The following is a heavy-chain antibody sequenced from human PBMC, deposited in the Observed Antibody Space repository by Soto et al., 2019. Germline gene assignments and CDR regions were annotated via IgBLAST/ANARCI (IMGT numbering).Heavy chain of an antibody. CDR3: ARVTSDISRGMAV. Sequence: ASVKVSCKASGGTFSSYAISWVRQAPGQGLEWMGWISAYNGNTNYAQKLQGRVTMTTDTSTSTAYMELRSLRSDDTAVYYCARVTSDISRGMAVWGQGTTVTVSS. J-gene: IGHJ6*02. V-gene: IGHV1-18*01. D-gene: IGHD3-9*01. CDR1: GGTFSSYA. CDR2: ISAYNGNT.